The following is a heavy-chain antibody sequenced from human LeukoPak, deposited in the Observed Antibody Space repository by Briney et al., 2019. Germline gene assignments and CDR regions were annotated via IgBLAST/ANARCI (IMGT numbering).Heavy chain of an antibody. D-gene: IGHD3-22*01. V-gene: IGHV3-9*01. CDR2: ISWNSGSI. Sequence: PGGSLRLSCAASGFTFDDYAMHWVRQAPGKGLEWVSGISWNSGSIGYADSVKGRFTISRDNAKNSLYLQMNSLRAEDTAVYYCARDPSRGTDYYDSSGYYSGAFDIWGQGTMVTVSS. CDR1: GFTFDDYA. CDR3: ARDPSRGTDYYDSSGYYSGAFDI. J-gene: IGHJ3*02.